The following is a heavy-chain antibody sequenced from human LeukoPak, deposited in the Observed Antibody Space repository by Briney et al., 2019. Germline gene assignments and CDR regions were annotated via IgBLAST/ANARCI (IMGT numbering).Heavy chain of an antibody. CDR2: ISSSGSTI. Sequence: PGGSLRLSCAASGFTFSSYEMNWVRQAPGKGLEWVSYISSSGSTIYYADSVKGRFTISRDNAKNSLYLQMNSLRAEDTAVYYCARQQQLVEGDAFDIWGQGTMVTVSS. V-gene: IGHV3-48*03. CDR1: GFTFSSYE. D-gene: IGHD6-13*01. J-gene: IGHJ3*02. CDR3: ARQQQLVEGDAFDI.